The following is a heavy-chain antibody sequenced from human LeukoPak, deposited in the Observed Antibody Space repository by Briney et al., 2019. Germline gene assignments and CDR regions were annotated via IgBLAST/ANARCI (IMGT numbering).Heavy chain of an antibody. V-gene: IGHV4-59*01. CDR3: ARAPVYSSSWYYFDY. CDR1: GGSISSYY. D-gene: IGHD6-13*01. Sequence: SETLSLTCTVSGGSISSYYWSWIRQPPGKGLEWIGYTYYSGSTNYNPSLKSRVTISVDTSKNQFSLKLSSVTAADTAVYYCARAPVYSSSWYYFDYWGQGTLVTVSS. CDR2: TYYSGST. J-gene: IGHJ4*02.